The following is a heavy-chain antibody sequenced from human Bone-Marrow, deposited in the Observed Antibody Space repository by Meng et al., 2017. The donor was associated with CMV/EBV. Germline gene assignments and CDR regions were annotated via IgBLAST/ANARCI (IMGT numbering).Heavy chain of an antibody. V-gene: IGHV1-2*02. CDR2: INPNSGGT. J-gene: IGHJ4*02. CDR3: AKYGGWNDEGDFDD. CDR1: GYTFTGYY. Sequence: ASVKVSCKASGYTFTGYYMHWVRQAPGQGLEWMGWINPNSGGTNYAQKLQGRVTMARDTSISTAYMELSRLRADDTAVYYCAKYGGWNDEGDFDDWGQGTLVTVSS. D-gene: IGHD1-1*01.